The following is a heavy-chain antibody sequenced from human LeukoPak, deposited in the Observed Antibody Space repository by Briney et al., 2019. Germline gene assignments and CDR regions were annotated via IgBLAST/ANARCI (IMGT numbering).Heavy chain of an antibody. Sequence: GGSLRLSCAVSGITLSNYGMSWVRQAPGKGLEWVAGISGSGGSTSYADSVKGRFTISRDNPRNTLYLQMNSLRAEDTAVYFCARGFLGGTDQYFDSWGQGTLVTVSS. J-gene: IGHJ4*02. CDR1: GITLSNYG. CDR2: ISGSGGST. D-gene: IGHD6-19*01. CDR3: ARGFLGGTDQYFDS. V-gene: IGHV3-23*01.